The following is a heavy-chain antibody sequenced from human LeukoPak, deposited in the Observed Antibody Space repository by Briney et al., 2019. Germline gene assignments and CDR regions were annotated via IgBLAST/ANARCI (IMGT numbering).Heavy chain of an antibody. CDR1: GDFISSGDYY. CDR3: ARGTPIYGMDV. V-gene: IGHV4-30-4*01. CDR2: ISYSGST. J-gene: IGHJ6*02. Sequence: SETLSLTCTVSGDFISSGDYYWSWIRQPPGKGLEWIGYISYSGSTYYNPFLKSRVTISVDTSKNQFSLKVSSVTAADTAVYYCARGTPIYGMDVWGQGTTVTVSS.